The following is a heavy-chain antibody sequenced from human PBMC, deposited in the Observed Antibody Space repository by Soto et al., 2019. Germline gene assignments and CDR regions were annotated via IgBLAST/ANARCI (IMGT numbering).Heavy chain of an antibody. V-gene: IGHV3-7*01. CDR1: GFTFSSYG. J-gene: IGHJ6*02. CDR2: IKQDGSEK. CDR3: ARINYDFWSGYYTGIIDYYYYGMDV. D-gene: IGHD3-3*01. Sequence: PGGSLRLSCAASGFTFSSYGMSWVRQAPGKGLEWVANIKQDGSEKYYVDSVKGRFTISRDNAKNSLYLQMNSLRAEDTAVYYCARINYDFWSGYYTGIIDYYYYGMDVWGQGTTVTVS.